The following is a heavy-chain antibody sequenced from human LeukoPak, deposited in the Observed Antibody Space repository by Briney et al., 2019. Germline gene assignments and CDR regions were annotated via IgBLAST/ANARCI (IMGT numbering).Heavy chain of an antibody. V-gene: IGHV4-30-4*08. Sequence: SETLSLTCTVSGGSISSGDYYWSWIRQPPGKGLEWIGYIYYSGSTYYNPSLKSRVTISVDTSKNQFSLKLSSVTAADTAVYYCARGLREYQLPEYYFDYWGQGTLVTVSS. CDR1: GGSISSGDYY. D-gene: IGHD2-2*01. CDR2: IYYSGST. J-gene: IGHJ4*02. CDR3: ARGLREYQLPEYYFDY.